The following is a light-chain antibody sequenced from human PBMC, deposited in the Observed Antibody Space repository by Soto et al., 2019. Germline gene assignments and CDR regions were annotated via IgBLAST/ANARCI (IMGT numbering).Light chain of an antibody. CDR2: EVS. CDR3: TSYTSSKTVV. V-gene: IGLV2-14*01. J-gene: IGLJ3*02. Sequence: QSVLTQPASVSGSPGQSITISCTGTSSDVGASNYVSWYQHHPGKAPKLMIYEVSNRPSGVSNRFSGSKSVNTASLTISGLQADDEADYYCTSYTSSKTVVFGGGTKLTVL. CDR1: SSDVGASNY.